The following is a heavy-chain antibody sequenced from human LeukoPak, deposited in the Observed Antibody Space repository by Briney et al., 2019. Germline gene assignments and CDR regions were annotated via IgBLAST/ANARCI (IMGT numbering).Heavy chain of an antibody. CDR2: ISSSSSYI. J-gene: IGHJ5*02. D-gene: IGHD6-13*01. Sequence: GGSLRLSCAASGFTFSSYSMNWVRQAPGKGLEWVSSISSSSSYIYYADSVKGRFTISRDNSKNTLYLQMNSLRTEDTAVYYCASSRTAASSNWFDPWGQGTLVTVSS. CDR1: GFTFSSYS. V-gene: IGHV3-21*04. CDR3: ASSRTAASSNWFDP.